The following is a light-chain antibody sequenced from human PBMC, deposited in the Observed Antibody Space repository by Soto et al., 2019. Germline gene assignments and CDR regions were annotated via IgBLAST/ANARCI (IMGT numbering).Light chain of an antibody. Sequence: HSALTQPASVSGSPGQSITISCTGTSSDVGGYNYVSWYQQHPGKAPKLMIYDVSNRPSGVSNRFSGSKSGNTASLTISGLQAEDEADYYCSSHTSSSTPVFGTGTKVTVL. CDR3: SSHTSSSTPV. CDR2: DVS. V-gene: IGLV2-14*01. CDR1: SSDVGGYNY. J-gene: IGLJ1*01.